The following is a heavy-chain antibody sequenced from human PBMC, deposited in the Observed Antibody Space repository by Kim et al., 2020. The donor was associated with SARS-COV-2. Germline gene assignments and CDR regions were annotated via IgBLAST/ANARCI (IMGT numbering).Heavy chain of an antibody. V-gene: IGHV4-4*07. J-gene: IGHJ4*02. CDR2: IYTSGSS. Sequence: SETLSLTCTVSGGSISSYYWSWIRQPAGKGLEWIGRIYTSGSSNYNPSLKSRVTMSVDTSKNQFSLKLSSVTAADTAVYYCARDHRYYDFWSGYDYWGQGTLVTVSS. CDR3: ARDHRYYDFWSGYDY. CDR1: GGSISSYY. D-gene: IGHD3-3*01.